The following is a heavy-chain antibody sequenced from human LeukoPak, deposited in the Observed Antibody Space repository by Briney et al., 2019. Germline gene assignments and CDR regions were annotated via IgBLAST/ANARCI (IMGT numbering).Heavy chain of an antibody. Sequence: PSETLSLTCAVYGGSFSGYYWSWIRQPPGKGLEWIGEINHSGSTNYNPPLKSRVTISVDTSKNQFSLKLSSVTAADTAVYYCARDASVLPFLEWPQSGMDVWGQGTTVTVSS. CDR2: INHSGST. D-gene: IGHD3-3*01. J-gene: IGHJ6*02. CDR1: GGSFSGYY. V-gene: IGHV4-34*01. CDR3: ARDASVLPFLEWPQSGMDV.